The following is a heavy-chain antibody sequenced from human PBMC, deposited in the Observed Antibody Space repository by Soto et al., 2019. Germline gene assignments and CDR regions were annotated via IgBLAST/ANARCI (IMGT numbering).Heavy chain of an antibody. CDR2: ISSSSSYI. V-gene: IGHV3-21*01. D-gene: IGHD4-17*01. Sequence: GGSLRLSCAASGFTFSSYSMNWVRQAPGKGLEWVSSISSSSSYIYYADSVKGRFTISRDNAKNSLYLQMNSLRAEDTAVYYCARKSYGDYAFDIWGQGTMVTVSS. J-gene: IGHJ3*02. CDR1: GFTFSSYS. CDR3: ARKSYGDYAFDI.